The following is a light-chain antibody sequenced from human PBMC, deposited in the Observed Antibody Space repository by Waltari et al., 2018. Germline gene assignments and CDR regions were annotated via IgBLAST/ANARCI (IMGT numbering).Light chain of an antibody. CDR2: AVS. CDR1: QSILTY. Sequence: DIQMTQSPSSLSASVGDRVTITCRPSQSILTYLNWYQPRPGKSPKVLIVAVSTFQRGVPSRFSGSGSGTDFTLTISSLQPEDFATYYCQQTYSVPLTFGGGTKVEVK. V-gene: IGKV1-39*01. J-gene: IGKJ4*01. CDR3: QQTYSVPLT.